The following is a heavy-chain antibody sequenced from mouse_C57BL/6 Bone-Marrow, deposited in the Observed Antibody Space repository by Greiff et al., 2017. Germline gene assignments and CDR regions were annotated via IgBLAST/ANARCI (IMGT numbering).Heavy chain of an antibody. Sequence: VKLMESGPELVKPGASVKISCKASGYAFSSSWMNWVKQRPGKGLEWIGRIYPGDGDTNYNGKFKGKATLTADKSSSTAYMQLSSLISEDSAVYFCARSYSTYFDYWGQGTTLTVSS. D-gene: IGHD1-1*01. CDR1: GYAFSSSW. CDR2: IYPGDGDT. J-gene: IGHJ2*01. V-gene: IGHV1-82*01. CDR3: ARSYSTYFDY.